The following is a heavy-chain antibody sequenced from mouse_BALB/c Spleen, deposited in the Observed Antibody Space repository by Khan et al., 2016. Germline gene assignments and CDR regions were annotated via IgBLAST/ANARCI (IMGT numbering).Heavy chain of an antibody. CDR1: GYTFSSYW. CDR2: ILPGSGST. D-gene: IGHD1-1*01. Sequence: QVPLQQSGAELMKPGASVKISCKATGYTFSSYWLEWVKQRPGHGLEWIGEILPGSGSTNYNEKFKGKATFTADTSSNTAYMQLSSPTYEDSAVYYCAYGSSYYYAMDNWGQGTTVTVSS. J-gene: IGHJ4*01. CDR3: AYGSSYYYAMDN. V-gene: IGHV1-9*01.